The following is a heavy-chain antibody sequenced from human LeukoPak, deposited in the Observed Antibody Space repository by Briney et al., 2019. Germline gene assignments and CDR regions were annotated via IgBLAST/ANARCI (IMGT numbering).Heavy chain of an antibody. CDR2: IIPIFGTP. Sequence: SVRVSCKASGGTFSRYAFSWVRQAPGQGLEWMGGIIPIFGTPNYAQRFQGTLTITADESTNTSYMELSSLRSDDTAVYYCAGGPYVIYSGDYYSYSSDVWGKGTTVTVSS. CDR3: AGGPYVIYSGDYYSYSSDV. D-gene: IGHD1-26*01. J-gene: IGHJ6*03. CDR1: GGTFSRYA. V-gene: IGHV1-69*13.